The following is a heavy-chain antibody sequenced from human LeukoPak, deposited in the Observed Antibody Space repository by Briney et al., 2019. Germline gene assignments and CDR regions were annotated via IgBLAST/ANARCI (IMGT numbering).Heavy chain of an antibody. V-gene: IGHV3-23*01. J-gene: IGHJ5*01. D-gene: IGHD3-22*01. CDR3: AKDRPNYHESNGHYDRRNGDS. Sequence: SGGSLRLSCAASGFTFHNYAMSWVRQAPGKGLEWGSAISSSGDITFYADSVRGRFTISRDNSRYTLYLQMNSLRAEDAAMYYCAKDRPNYHESNGHYDRRNGDSWGQGTLVTVSS. CDR1: GFTFHNYA. CDR2: ISSSGDIT.